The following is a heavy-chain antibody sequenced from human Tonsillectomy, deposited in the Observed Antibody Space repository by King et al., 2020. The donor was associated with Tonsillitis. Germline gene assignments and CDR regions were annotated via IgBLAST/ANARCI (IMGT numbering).Heavy chain of an antibody. D-gene: IGHD4-17*01. CDR2: IYYSGST. Sequence: LQLQESGPGLVKPSETLSLICTVSGGSISRSSYYWGWIRQPPGKGLEWIGSIYYSGSTYYNPSLKSRVTISVDTSKNQFSLKVSSVTAADTAVYYCARRAGGDPLFDYWGQGTLVTVSS. CDR1: GGSISRSSYY. J-gene: IGHJ4*02. CDR3: ARRAGGDPLFDY. V-gene: IGHV4-39*01.